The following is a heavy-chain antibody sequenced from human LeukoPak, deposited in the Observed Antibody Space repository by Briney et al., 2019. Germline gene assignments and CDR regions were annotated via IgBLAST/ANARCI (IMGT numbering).Heavy chain of an antibody. J-gene: IGHJ5*02. D-gene: IGHD6-13*01. V-gene: IGHV1-18*01. CDR2: ISAYNGNT. Sequence: GASVKVSCRASGYTFTSYGISWVRQAPGQGLEWMGWISAYNGNTNYAQKLQGRVTMTTDTSTSTAYMELRSLRSDDTAVYYCARVGLGAAAGNWFDPWGQGTLVTVSS. CDR1: GYTFTSYG. CDR3: ARVGLGAAAGNWFDP.